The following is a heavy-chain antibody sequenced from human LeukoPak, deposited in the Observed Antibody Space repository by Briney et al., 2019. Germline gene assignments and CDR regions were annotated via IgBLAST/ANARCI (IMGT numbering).Heavy chain of an antibody. Sequence: SETLSLTCTVPGGSISSGGYYWSWIRQHPGKGLEWIGYIYYSGSTYYNPSLKSRVTISVDTSKNQFSLKLSSVTAADTAVYYCATGGSGSYKPRWFDPWGQGTLVTVSS. V-gene: IGHV4-31*03. CDR2: IYYSGST. CDR1: GGSISSGGYY. J-gene: IGHJ5*02. D-gene: IGHD3-10*01. CDR3: ATGGSGSYKPRWFDP.